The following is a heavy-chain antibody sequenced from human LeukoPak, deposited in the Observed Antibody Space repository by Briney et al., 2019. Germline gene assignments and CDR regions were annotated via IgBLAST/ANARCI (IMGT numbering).Heavy chain of an antibody. J-gene: IGHJ4*02. CDR3: ARDFIRGAPDYLDL. D-gene: IGHD3-10*01. CDR2: IGYDGVYK. Sequence: GRSLRLSCTASGFTFSSYPFHWVRQAPGKGLEWVAVIGYDGVYKFYTDSAKGRFTISRDDSKSTLYLQMDSLRAEDTAVYYCARDFIRGAPDYLDLWGQGTLVTVSS. V-gene: IGHV3-30*04. CDR1: GFTFSSYP.